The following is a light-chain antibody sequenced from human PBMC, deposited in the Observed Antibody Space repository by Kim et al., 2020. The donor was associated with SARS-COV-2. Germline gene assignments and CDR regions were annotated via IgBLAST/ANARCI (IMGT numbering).Light chain of an antibody. CDR1: NIGSKS. V-gene: IGLV3-21*04. J-gene: IGLJ3*02. CDR3: QAWDSSSDHWL. CDR2: YDS. Sequence: SYELTQPPSVSVAPGKTARITCGGNNIGSKSVHWYQQKPGQAPVLVIYYDSDRPSGIPERFSGSNSGNTATLTISRVEAGDEADYYCQAWDSSSDHWLFG.